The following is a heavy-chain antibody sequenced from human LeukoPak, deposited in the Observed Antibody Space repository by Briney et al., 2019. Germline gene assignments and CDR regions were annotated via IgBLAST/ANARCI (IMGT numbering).Heavy chain of an antibody. J-gene: IGHJ5*02. CDR2: IYYSGTT. CDR1: GGSISSGDYY. Sequence: PSQTLSLTCTVSGGSISSGDYYWNWIRQPPGKGLEWIGYIYYSGTTYYNPSLKSRVTISVDTSKNQFSLKLTSVTAADTAVYYCARENCGSTSCSTXWFDPWGQGTXVTXSS. CDR3: ARENCGSTSCSTXWFDP. D-gene: IGHD2-2*01. V-gene: IGHV4-30-4*08.